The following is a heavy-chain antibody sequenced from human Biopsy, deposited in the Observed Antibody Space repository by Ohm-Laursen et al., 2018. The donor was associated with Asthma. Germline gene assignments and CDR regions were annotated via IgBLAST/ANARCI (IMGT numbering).Heavy chain of an antibody. CDR2: IIPIFGTA. CDR3: ARDPHNSYLASLRTKFNYYYYGMDV. J-gene: IGHJ6*02. Sequence: SSVKVSCNASGGTFSSYAISWVRQAPGQGLEWMGGIIPIFGTANYAQKFQGRVTITADESTSTAYMELSSLRSEDTAVYYCARDPHNSYLASLRTKFNYYYYGMDVWGQGTTVTVSS. D-gene: IGHD1-7*01. CDR1: GGTFSSYA. V-gene: IGHV1-69*01.